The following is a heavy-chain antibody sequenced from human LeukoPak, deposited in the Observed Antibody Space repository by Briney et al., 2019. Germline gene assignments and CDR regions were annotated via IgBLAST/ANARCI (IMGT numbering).Heavy chain of an antibody. J-gene: IGHJ5*02. CDR3: ARPRVMYQWLVLFDP. CDR2: IYYSGST. CDR1: GGSISSGGYY. D-gene: IGHD6-19*01. V-gene: IGHV4-31*03. Sequence: SETLSLTCTVSGGSISSGGYYWSWIRQHPGKGLEWIGYIYYSGSTYYNPSLKSRVTISVDTSKNQFSLKLSSVTAADTAVYYCARPRVMYQWLVLFDPWGQGTLVSVSP.